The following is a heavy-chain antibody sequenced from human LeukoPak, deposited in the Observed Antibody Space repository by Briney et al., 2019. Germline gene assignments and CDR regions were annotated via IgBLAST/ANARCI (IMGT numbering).Heavy chain of an antibody. CDR3: ASPQSYYDSSGYWEFDY. D-gene: IGHD3-22*01. CDR1: GFTFSSYA. Sequence: SGGSLRLSCAASGFTFSSYAMSWVRRAPGKGLEWVSSIGGLGGSTFYADSVKGRFTISRDNSKNTLYLQMNSLRAEDTAVYYCASPQSYYDSSGYWEFDYWGQGTLVTVSS. CDR2: IGGLGGST. V-gene: IGHV3-23*01. J-gene: IGHJ4*02.